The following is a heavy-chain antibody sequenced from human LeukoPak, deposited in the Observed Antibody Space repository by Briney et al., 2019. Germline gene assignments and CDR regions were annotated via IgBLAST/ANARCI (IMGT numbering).Heavy chain of an antibody. CDR2: IIPLSGTS. J-gene: IGHJ4*02. CDR1: GGTFIKYA. CDR3: ARPKYCADGVCYWSLDY. V-gene: IGHV1-69*05. D-gene: IGHD2-8*01. Sequence: SVKVSCKASGGTFIKYAIHWVPQAPGQGLQWMGRIIPLSGTSDFAQGFQGRVTLTTDASTSTAYMELTSLRSEDRAVYYCARPKYCADGVCYWSLDYWGQGTLVTVSS.